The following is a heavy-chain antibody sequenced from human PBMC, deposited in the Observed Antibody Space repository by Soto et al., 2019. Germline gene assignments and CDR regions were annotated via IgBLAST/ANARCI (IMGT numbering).Heavy chain of an antibody. CDR2: ISGSGGST. CDR1: GFTFSSYA. J-gene: IGHJ5*02. V-gene: IGHV3-23*01. CDR3: AKNSIWSGYLNLNWFDP. Sequence: GGSLRLSCAASGFTFSSYAMSWVRQAPGKGLEWVSAISGSGGSTYYADSVKGRFTISRDNSKNTLYLQMNSLRAEDTAVYYCAKNSIWSGYLNLNWFDPWGQGTLVTVSS. D-gene: IGHD3-3*01.